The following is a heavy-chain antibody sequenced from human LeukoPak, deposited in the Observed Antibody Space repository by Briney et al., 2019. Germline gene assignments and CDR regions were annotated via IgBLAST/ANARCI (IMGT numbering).Heavy chain of an antibody. CDR1: GFTFDDYA. J-gene: IGHJ4*02. CDR3: AKDIGWTTVTYFDY. V-gene: IGHV3-9*01. D-gene: IGHD4-17*01. CDR2: ISWNSGSI. Sequence: GGSLRLSCAASGFTFDDYAMHWVRQAPGKGLEWVSGISWNSGSIGYADSVKGRLTISRDNAKNSLYLQMNSLRAEDTALYYCAKDIGWTTVTYFDYWGQGTLVTVSS.